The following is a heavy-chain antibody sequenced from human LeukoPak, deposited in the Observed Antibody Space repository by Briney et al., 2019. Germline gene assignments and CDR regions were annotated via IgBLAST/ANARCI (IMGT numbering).Heavy chain of an antibody. Sequence: GGSLRLSCPPSGFSVSRNYMTWLRQAPGKGLEWLSVVYSGGSTYYADPVTGRFTISRDNSKNTLYLQMSSLRAHDTAVYFCARGGDGYNFRFSAFDIWGQGTMVTVSS. D-gene: IGHD5-24*01. CDR3: ARGGDGYNFRFSAFDI. CDR1: GFSVSRNY. V-gene: IGHV3-53*01. J-gene: IGHJ3*02. CDR2: VYSGGST.